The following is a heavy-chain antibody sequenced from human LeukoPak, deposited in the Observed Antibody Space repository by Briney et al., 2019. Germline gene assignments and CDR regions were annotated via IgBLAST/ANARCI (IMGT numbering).Heavy chain of an antibody. CDR1: GGSISSYY. CDR2: IYYSGST. Sequence: SETLSLTCTVSGGSISSYYWSWIRQPPGKGLEWIGYIYYSGSTYYNPSLKSRVTISVDTSKNQFSLKLSSVTAADTAVYYCARQGYYYDSSGYRWFDPWGQGTLVTVSS. D-gene: IGHD3-22*01. J-gene: IGHJ5*02. V-gene: IGHV4-59*08. CDR3: ARQGYYYDSSGYRWFDP.